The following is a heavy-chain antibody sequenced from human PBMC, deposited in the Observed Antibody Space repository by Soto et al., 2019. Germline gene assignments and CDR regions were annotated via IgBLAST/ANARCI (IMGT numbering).Heavy chain of an antibody. V-gene: IGHV3-48*01. CDR1: GFTFSSYS. D-gene: IGHD1-7*01. Sequence: GGSLRLSCAASGFTFSSYSMNWVRQAPGKGLEGVSYISSSSSTMYYADSVKGRFTISRDNAKNSLYLQMNSLRAEDTAVYYCASHNWNYFAMDVWGKGTTVTVSS. CDR3: ASHNWNYFAMDV. J-gene: IGHJ6*03. CDR2: ISSSSSTM.